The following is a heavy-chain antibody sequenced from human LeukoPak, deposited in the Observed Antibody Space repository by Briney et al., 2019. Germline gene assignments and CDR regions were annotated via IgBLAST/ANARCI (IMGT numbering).Heavy chain of an antibody. V-gene: IGHV3-11*01. CDR3: AAFLLQQINVFDI. J-gene: IGHJ3*02. Sequence: KAGGSLRLSCAASGFTFSDYYMSWIRQVPGKGLEWVSYIGRSGTTIHYADSVKGRFTISWDNAKNTLNLQMNSLRAEDTAVYYCAAFLLQQINVFDIWGQGTMVTVSS. D-gene: IGHD1-1*01. CDR2: IGRSGTTI. CDR1: GFTFSDYY.